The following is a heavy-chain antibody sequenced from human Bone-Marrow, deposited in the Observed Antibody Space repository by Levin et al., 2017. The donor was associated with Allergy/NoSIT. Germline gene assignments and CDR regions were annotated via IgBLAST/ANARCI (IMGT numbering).Heavy chain of an antibody. V-gene: IGHV3-30*03. CDR2: ISYDGSEK. CDR1: GFNFEVYG. Sequence: PGGSLRLSCAASGFNFEVYGIHWVRQAPGKGLEWVSIISYDGSEKYFADSVKGRFTISRDNAKNTVSLQMNSLSNEDTALYYCVRNSASTLGWCMHVWGHGTMVTASS. J-gene: IGHJ6*02. CDR3: VRNSASTLGWCMHV. D-gene: IGHD3-10*01.